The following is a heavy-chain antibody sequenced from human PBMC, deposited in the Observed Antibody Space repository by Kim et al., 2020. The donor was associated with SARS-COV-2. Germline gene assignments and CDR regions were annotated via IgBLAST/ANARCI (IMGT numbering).Heavy chain of an antibody. J-gene: IGHJ4*02. V-gene: IGHV1-69*01. Sequence: AQKFQGRVTITADESTSTAYMELSSLRSEDTAVYYCATNPGAMVPTRFDYWGQGTLVTVSS. D-gene: IGHD5-18*01. CDR3: ATNPGAMVPTRFDY.